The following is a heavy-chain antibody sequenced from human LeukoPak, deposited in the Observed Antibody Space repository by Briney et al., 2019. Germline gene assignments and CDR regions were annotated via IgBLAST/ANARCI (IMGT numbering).Heavy chain of an antibody. Sequence: PGGSLRLSCAASGFTFSSYSMNWVRQAPGKGLEWVSAISGSGGSTYYADSVKGRFTISRDNSKNTLYLQMNSLRAEDTAVYYCAKGRYGDRYYFDYWGQGTLVTVSS. V-gene: IGHV3-23*01. CDR1: GFTFSSYS. CDR3: AKGRYGDRYYFDY. CDR2: ISGSGGST. J-gene: IGHJ4*02. D-gene: IGHD4-17*01.